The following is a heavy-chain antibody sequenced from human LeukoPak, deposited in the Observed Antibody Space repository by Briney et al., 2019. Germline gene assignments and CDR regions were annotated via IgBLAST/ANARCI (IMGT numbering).Heavy chain of an antibody. D-gene: IGHD3-3*01. V-gene: IGHV3-23*01. CDR2: ISGGAGST. CDR1: AITFSNYA. CDR3: AKDKYNFWSGSNYYYMDV. J-gene: IGHJ6*03. Sequence: GGSLRLSCAASAITFSNYAMSWVRQAPGKGLECVSVISGGAGSTYYADSVKGRFTISRDNSKNTLYLQMNSLRAEDTAVYYCAKDKYNFWSGSNYYYMDVWGKGTTVTVSS.